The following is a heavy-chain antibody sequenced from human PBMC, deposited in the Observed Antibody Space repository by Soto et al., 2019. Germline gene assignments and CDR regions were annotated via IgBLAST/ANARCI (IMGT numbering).Heavy chain of an antibody. CDR1: GYTFTSYY. J-gene: IGHJ6*03. CDR3: ARESEYSGYDTPRSYYYYYMDV. CDR2: INPSGGST. Sequence: QVQLVQSGAEVKKPGASVKVSCKASGYTFTSYYMHWVRQAPGQGLEWMGIINPSGGSTSYAQKFQGRVTMTRDTSTSTVYMELSSVRSEDTAVYYCARESEYSGYDTPRSYYYYYMDVWGKGTTVTVSS. V-gene: IGHV1-46*03. D-gene: IGHD5-12*01.